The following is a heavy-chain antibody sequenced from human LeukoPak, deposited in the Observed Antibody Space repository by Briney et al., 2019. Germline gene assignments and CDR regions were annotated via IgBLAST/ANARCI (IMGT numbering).Heavy chain of an antibody. V-gene: IGHV4-39*07. CDR2: IYYSGST. J-gene: IGHJ4*02. D-gene: IGHD2-15*01. CDR3: AREGRSQYFDY. Sequence: SETLSLTCTVSGGSISSSSYYWGWIRQPPGKGLEWIGSIYYSGSTYYNPSLKSRVTISVDTSKNQFSLKLSSVTAADTAVYYCAREGRSQYFDYWGQGALVTVSS. CDR1: GGSISSSSYY.